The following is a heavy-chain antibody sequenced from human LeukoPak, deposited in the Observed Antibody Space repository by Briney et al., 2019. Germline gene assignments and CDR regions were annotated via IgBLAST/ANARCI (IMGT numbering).Heavy chain of an antibody. CDR3: AREGAVYDSTGYNIGDFFDY. Sequence: SETLSLTCAASGGSISSYYWSWIRQPPGKGLEWIGYIYYSGSTNYNPSLKSRVTISVDTSKNQFSLKLSSVTAADTAVYYCAREGAVYDSTGYNIGDFFDYWGQGTLVTVSS. V-gene: IGHV4-59*01. CDR1: GGSISSYY. CDR2: IYYSGST. J-gene: IGHJ4*02. D-gene: IGHD3-22*01.